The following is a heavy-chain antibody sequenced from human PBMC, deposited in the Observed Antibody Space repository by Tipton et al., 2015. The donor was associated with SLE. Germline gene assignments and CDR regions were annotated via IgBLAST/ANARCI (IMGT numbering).Heavy chain of an antibody. J-gene: IGHJ4*02. Sequence: TLSLTCTVSGGSISSYYWSWIRQPPGKGLEWIGNIYYRGTTNYNPSLKSRVTISVDTSKNQFSLNLSSVTAADTAAYYCARDSLGFDYWGQGTLVTVSS. D-gene: IGHD1-26*01. CDR1: GGSISSYY. V-gene: IGHV4-59*12. CDR3: ARDSLGFDY. CDR2: IYYRGTT.